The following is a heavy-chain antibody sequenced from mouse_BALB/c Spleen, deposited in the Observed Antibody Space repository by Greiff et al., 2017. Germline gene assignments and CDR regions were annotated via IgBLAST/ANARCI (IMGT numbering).Heavy chain of an antibody. Sequence: QVQLQQSGAELVRPGTSVKVSCKASGYTFTSYWMNWVKQRPGRGLEWIGRIDPSDSETHYNQKFKDKATLTVDKSSSTAYIQLSSLTSEDSAVYYCARGSGYSAWFAYWGQGTLVTVSA. D-gene: IGHD3-1*01. V-gene: IGHV1-61*01. CDR1: GYTFTSYW. CDR2: IDPSDSET. CDR3: ARGSGYSAWFAY. J-gene: IGHJ3*01.